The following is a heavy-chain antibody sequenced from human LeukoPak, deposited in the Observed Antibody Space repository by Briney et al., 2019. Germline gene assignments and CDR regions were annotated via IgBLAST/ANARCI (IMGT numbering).Heavy chain of an antibody. J-gene: IGHJ6*03. CDR2: IYTSGST. V-gene: IGHV4-4*07. Sequence: SETLSLTCTVSGGSISSYYWSWIRQPAGKGLEWIGRIYTSGSTNYNPSLKSRVTMSVDTSKNQFSLKLSSVTAADTAVYYCARHTSLLWFGELPIYYYYYYMDVWGKGTTVTISS. CDR1: GGSISSYY. D-gene: IGHD3-10*01. CDR3: ARHTSLLWFGELPIYYYYYYMDV.